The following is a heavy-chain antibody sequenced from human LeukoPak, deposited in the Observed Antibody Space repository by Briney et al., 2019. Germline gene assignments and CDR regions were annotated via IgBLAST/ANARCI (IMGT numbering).Heavy chain of an antibody. CDR1: GGPISNYY. Sequence: SETLSLTCTVSGGPISNYYWSWIRQPAGKGLEWIGRISSSGSTNYNPSLKSRVTMSVDTSKNQFSLKLSSVTAADTAVYYCARDRSGGTYGMDVWGQGTTVTVSS. V-gene: IGHV4-4*07. CDR3: ARDRSGGTYGMDV. D-gene: IGHD2-15*01. J-gene: IGHJ6*02. CDR2: ISSSGST.